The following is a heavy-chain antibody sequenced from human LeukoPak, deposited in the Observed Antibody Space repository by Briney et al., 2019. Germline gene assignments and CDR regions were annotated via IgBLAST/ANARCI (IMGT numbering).Heavy chain of an antibody. CDR3: ARGRASWYFDL. Sequence: ASVKVSCKASGYTFTDYYLNWVRQAPGQGLEWMGWINPDSGGTKYAQKFQGRVTMTRDTSISTAYMELNNLRSDDTAVYFCARGRASWYFDLWGRDTLVTVSS. CDR2: INPDSGGT. V-gene: IGHV1-2*02. CDR1: GYTFTDYY. J-gene: IGHJ2*01.